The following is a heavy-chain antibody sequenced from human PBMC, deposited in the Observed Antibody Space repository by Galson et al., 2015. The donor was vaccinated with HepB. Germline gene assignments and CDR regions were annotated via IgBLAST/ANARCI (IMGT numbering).Heavy chain of an antibody. Sequence: SETLSLTCTVSGGSISSSNYFWGWIRQPPGEGLEWIGGINYSGNTHYNPSLKSRVAISVDTSKNHFSLRLHSVATSDTAVYYCARDAIPMAWGEGPHCFDSWGQGTLVTVSS. CDR3: ARDAIPMAWGEGPHCFDS. J-gene: IGHJ5*01. D-gene: IGHD3-10*01. CDR1: GGSISSSNYF. V-gene: IGHV4-39*07. CDR2: INYSGNT.